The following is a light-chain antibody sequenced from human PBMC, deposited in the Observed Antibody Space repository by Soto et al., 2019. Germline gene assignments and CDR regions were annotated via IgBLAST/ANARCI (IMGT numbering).Light chain of an antibody. V-gene: IGKV1-5*03. J-gene: IGKJ4*01. Sequence: DIQMTQSPSTLSASVGDRITITCRASQSISSWLAWYQQKPGKAPKLLIYKASSLESGVPSRFSGSGSGTEFTLTISSLQPDDFASYYCQQYKTFGGGTKVDI. CDR1: QSISSW. CDR2: KAS. CDR3: QQYKT.